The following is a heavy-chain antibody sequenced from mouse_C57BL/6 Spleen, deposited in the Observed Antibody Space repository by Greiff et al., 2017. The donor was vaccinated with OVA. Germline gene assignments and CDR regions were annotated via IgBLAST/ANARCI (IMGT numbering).Heavy chain of an antibody. CDR1: GYTFTSYW. V-gene: IGHV1-64*01. CDR2: IHPNSGST. Sequence: VQLQQPGAELVKPGASVKLSCKASGYTFTSYWMHWVKQRPGQGLEWIGMIHPNSGSTNYNEKFKSKATLTVDKSSSTAYMQLSSLTSEDSAVYYCARSTMINLYFDYWGQGTTLTVSS. J-gene: IGHJ2*01. CDR3: ARSTMINLYFDY. D-gene: IGHD2-4*01.